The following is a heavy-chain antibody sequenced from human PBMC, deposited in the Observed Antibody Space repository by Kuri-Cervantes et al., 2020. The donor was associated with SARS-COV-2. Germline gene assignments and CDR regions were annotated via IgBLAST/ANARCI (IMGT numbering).Heavy chain of an antibody. CDR2: ISTSSRYV. V-gene: IGHV3-21*04. Sequence: GESLKISCAASGFTFRSYSMNWVRQAPGKGLEWVSSISTSSRYVYYADSVRGRFTTSRDNAKNSLYLQMNSLRAEDTAVYYCARDRSDSSSWGSYFDYWGQGTLVTVSS. D-gene: IGHD6-13*01. CDR1: GFTFRSYS. J-gene: IGHJ4*02. CDR3: ARDRSDSSSWGSYFDY.